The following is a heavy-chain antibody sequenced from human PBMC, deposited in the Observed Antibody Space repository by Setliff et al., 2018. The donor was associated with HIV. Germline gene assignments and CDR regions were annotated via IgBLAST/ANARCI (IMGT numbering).Heavy chain of an antibody. D-gene: IGHD3-10*01. J-gene: IGHJ4*02. CDR2: ISSSSSYT. CDR1: GGSISSSTYY. CDR3: AKEFEDLSGAY. Sequence: LSLTCTVSGGSISSSTYYWGWIRQPPGKGLEWVSYISSSSSYTNYADSVKGRFTISRDNAKNTLYLQMNSLRAEDTATYYCAKEFEDLSGAYWGQGTLVTVSS. V-gene: IGHV3-11*06.